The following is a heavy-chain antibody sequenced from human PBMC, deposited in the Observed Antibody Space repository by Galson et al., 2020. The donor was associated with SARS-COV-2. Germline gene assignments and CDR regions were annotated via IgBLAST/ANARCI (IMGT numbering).Heavy chain of an antibody. CDR2: LSYDGSDK. V-gene: IGHV3-30*04. J-gene: IGHJ4*02. D-gene: IGHD6-19*01. CDR1: GFTFSTYA. Sequence: GGSLRLSCAASGFTFSTYAMYWIRQAPGKGLEWVTVLSYDGSDKYYADSVKGRFTISRDNSKNTLYLQMNSLRTEDTAVYYFARELKASGWYVDYWGQVTLVTVSS. CDR3: ARELKASGWYVDY.